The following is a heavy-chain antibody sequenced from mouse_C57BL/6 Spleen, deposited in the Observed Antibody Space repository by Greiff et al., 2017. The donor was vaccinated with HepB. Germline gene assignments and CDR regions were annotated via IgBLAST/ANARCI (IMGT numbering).Heavy chain of an antibody. CDR3: ARSYYCNYTWFAY. J-gene: IGHJ3*01. CDR2: INPGSGGT. V-gene: IGHV1-54*01. Sequence: VQLQESGAELVRPGTSVKVSCKASGYAFTNYLIEWVKQRPGQGLEWIGVINPGSGGTNYNEKFKGKATLTADKSSSTAYMQLSSLTSEDSAVYFCARSYYCNYTWFAYWGQGTLVTVSA. D-gene: IGHD2-10*01. CDR1: GYAFTNYL.